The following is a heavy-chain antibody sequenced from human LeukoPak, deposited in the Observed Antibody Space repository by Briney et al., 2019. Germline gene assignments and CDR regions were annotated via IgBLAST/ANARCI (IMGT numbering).Heavy chain of an antibody. Sequence: GGSLRLSCAASGFTFDDYGMSWVRQAPGKGLELVSGINWNGGSTGYADSVKGRFTISRDNAKNSLYLQMNSLRAEDTALYYCARDRGDNGDYVGGDDYWGQGTLVTVSS. CDR2: INWNGGST. D-gene: IGHD4-17*01. J-gene: IGHJ4*02. CDR3: ARDRGDNGDYVGGDDY. V-gene: IGHV3-20*04. CDR1: GFTFDDYG.